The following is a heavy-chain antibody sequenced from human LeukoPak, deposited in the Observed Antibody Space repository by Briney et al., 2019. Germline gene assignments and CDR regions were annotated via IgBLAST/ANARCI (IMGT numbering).Heavy chain of an antibody. CDR2: ISAYNGNT. D-gene: IGHD5-18*01. J-gene: IGHJ4*02. CDR1: GYTFTSYG. Sequence: GASVKVSCKASGYTFTSYGISWVRQAPGQGLEWMGWISAYNGNTNYAQKLQGRVTMTTDTSTSTAYMELRSLRSDDTAVYYCARDLSGYSYGYMVYWGQGTLVTVSS. CDR3: ARDLSGYSYGYMVY. V-gene: IGHV1-18*01.